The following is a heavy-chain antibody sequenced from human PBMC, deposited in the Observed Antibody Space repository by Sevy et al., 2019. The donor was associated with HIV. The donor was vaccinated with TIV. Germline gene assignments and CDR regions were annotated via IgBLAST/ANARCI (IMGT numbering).Heavy chain of an antibody. D-gene: IGHD3-10*01. CDR2: IGVYNGNL. CDR3: ARVPTYHYGSATYFDD. CDR1: GYIFTNSG. V-gene: IGHV1-18*01. J-gene: IGHJ4*02. Sequence: ASVKVSCKTSGYIFTNSGIPWVRQAPGQGLEWMGWIGVYNGNLKYAQKFQGRVTMTTDTSTSTAYMELTGLRSDDTGVYYCARVPTYHYGSATYFDDWGQGTLVTVSS.